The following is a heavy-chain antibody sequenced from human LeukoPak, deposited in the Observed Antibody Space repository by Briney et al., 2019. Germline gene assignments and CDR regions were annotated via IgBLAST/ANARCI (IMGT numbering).Heavy chain of an antibody. J-gene: IGHJ5*02. Sequence: PSETLPRTCTVSGYSISSGYYWGWIRQPPGKGLEWIGSIYHSGSTYCNPSLKSRVTISVDTSKNQFSLKLSSVTAADTAVYYCASDYCSSTSCNWFDPWGQGTLVTVSS. CDR1: GYSISSGYY. CDR3: ASDYCSSTSCNWFDP. CDR2: IYHSGST. D-gene: IGHD2-2*01. V-gene: IGHV4-38-2*02.